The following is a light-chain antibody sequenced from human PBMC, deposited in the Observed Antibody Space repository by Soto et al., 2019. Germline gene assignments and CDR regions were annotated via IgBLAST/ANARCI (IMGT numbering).Light chain of an antibody. Sequence: EIVLPQYPGNLSLSKGESATLSCRASQSITGNLTWSTQKPGQAPRLLIYDASTRATGVPARFSVIGSGTEFTLTFSSLQSEESAVDDCQQHNDWPTFCPGTRLEIK. CDR1: QSITGN. V-gene: IGKV3-15*01. CDR3: QQHNDWPT. J-gene: IGKJ5*01. CDR2: DAS.